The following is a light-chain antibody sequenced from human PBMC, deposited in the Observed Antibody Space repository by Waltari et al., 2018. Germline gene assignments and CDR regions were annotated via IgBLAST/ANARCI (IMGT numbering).Light chain of an antibody. CDR2: GAS. Sequence: VLLTQSPASLSVSPGDTVILSCRASQSVRTNLVWYQQHARQAPRTLIYGASTRASGVPSRFSGSGSETDFTLIISSLQSEDAAVYSCQQYYVWPPITFGGGTKLEI. J-gene: IGKJ4*01. CDR3: QQYYVWPPIT. CDR1: QSVRTN. V-gene: IGKV3-15*01.